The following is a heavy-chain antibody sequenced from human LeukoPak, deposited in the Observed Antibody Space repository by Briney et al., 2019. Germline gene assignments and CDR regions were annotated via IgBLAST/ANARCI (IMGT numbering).Heavy chain of an antibody. Sequence: ASVTVSFKASGYTFTVYYMHWVGQAPGQGREWMGWINPNSGGTNYAQKFQGRVSMTRDTSISTAYMELSRLRSDDTAVYYCARATGYCSGGSCYSWYYFDYWGQGTLGTVS. V-gene: IGHV1-2*02. CDR1: GYTFTVYY. CDR3: ARATGYCSGGSCYSWYYFDY. D-gene: IGHD2-15*01. CDR2: INPNSGGT. J-gene: IGHJ4*02.